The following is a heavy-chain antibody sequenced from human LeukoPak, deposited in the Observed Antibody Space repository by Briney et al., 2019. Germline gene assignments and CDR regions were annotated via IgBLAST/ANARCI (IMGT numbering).Heavy chain of an antibody. D-gene: IGHD6-13*01. V-gene: IGHV4-4*07. CDR1: GGSISSYY. Sequence: SETLSLTCTVSGGSISSYYWSWIRQPAGKGLERIGRIYTSGSTNYTNYNPSLKSRVTMSVDTSKNQFSLKLSSVTAADTAVYYCARTYSSSWYPFDYWGQGTLVTVSS. CDR2: IYTSGSTNYT. CDR3: ARTYSSSWYPFDY. J-gene: IGHJ4*02.